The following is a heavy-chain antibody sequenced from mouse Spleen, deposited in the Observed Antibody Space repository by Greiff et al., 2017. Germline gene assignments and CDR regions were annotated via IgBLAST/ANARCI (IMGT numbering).Heavy chain of an antibody. D-gene: IGHD2-4*01. CDR3: APSTMITTSYAMDY. CDR1: GYTFTSYW. J-gene: IGHJ4*01. Sequence: QVQLQQSGAELAKPGASVKMSCKASGYTFTSYWMHWVKQRPGQGLEWIGYINPSTGYTEYNQKFKDKATLTADKSSSTAYMQLSSLTSEDSAVYYCAPSTMITTSYAMDYWGQGTSVTVSS. CDR2: INPSTGYT. V-gene: IGHV1-7*01.